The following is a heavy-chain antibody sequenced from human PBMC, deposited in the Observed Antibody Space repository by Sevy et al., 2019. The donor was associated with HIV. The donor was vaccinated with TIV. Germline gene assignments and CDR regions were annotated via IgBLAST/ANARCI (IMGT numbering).Heavy chain of an antibody. D-gene: IGHD3-10*01. CDR1: GFTFGDYA. CDR3: TRARDRGYYGSGSYFYYYGMHV. V-gene: IGHV3-49*03. CDR2: IRSKAYGGTT. Sequence: GGSLRLSCTASGFTFGDYAMSWFRQAPGKGLEWVGFIRSKAYGGTTEYAASVKGRFTISRDDSKSIAYLQMNSLKTEDTAVYYCTRARDRGYYGSGSYFYYYGMHVWGQGTTVTVSS. J-gene: IGHJ6*02.